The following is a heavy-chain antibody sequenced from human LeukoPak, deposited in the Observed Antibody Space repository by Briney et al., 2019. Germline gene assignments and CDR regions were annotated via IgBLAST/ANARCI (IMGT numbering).Heavy chain of an antibody. J-gene: IGHJ4*02. Sequence: QPGGSLRLSCAASGFTFSSYWMSWVRQAPGKGLEWVANIKQDGSEKYYVDSVKGRFTISRDDAKNSLYLLMNSLGDEDTAVYYCAGSSGEWAPHACWGQGTLVTVSS. D-gene: IGHD1-26*01. V-gene: IGHV3-7*01. CDR1: GFTFSSYW. CDR3: AGSSGEWAPHAC. CDR2: IKQDGSEK.